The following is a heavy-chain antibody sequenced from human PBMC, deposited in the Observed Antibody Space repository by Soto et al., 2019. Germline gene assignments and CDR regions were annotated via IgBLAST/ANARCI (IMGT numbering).Heavy chain of an antibody. Sequence: QVQLVESGGGLVKPGGSLRLSCAASGFTFSDYYLSWIRQAPGKGLEWVSYISSSDSIIYYADSVKGRFTISRDTAKNSLYLQMNSLRAEDTAVYYCVRDLGYYDSSGYFDSWGQGTLVTVSS. J-gene: IGHJ4*02. V-gene: IGHV3-11*01. CDR3: VRDLGYYDSSGYFDS. D-gene: IGHD3-22*01. CDR2: ISSSDSII. CDR1: GFTFSDYY.